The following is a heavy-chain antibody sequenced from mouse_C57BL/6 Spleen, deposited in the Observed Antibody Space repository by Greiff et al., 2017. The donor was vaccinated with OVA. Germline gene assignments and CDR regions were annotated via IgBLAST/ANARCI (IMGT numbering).Heavy chain of an antibody. CDR3: ERSTHWYFDV. Sequence: QVQLQQSGAELVRPGTSVKMSCKASGYTFTNYWIGWAKQRPGHGLEWIGDIYPGGGYTNYNEKFKGKATLTADKSSSTAYMQFSSLTSEDSAIYYCERSTHWYFDVWGTGTTVTVSS. CDR1: GYTFTNYW. J-gene: IGHJ1*03. V-gene: IGHV1-63*01. CDR2: IYPGGGYT.